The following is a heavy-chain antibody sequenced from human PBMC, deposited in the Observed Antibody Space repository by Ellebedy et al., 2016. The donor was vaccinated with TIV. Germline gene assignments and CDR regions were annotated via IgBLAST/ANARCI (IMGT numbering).Heavy chain of an antibody. Sequence: MPSETLSLTCTVSGVSISSVDYYWSWIRQPPGKGLEWIGEINHSGSTNYNPSLKSRVTISVGTSKNQFSLKLSTVTAADTAVYYCARGLQLWLECWGQGTLVTVSS. CDR3: ARGLQLWLEC. J-gene: IGHJ4*02. CDR2: INHSGST. CDR1: GVSISSVDYY. D-gene: IGHD5-18*01. V-gene: IGHV4-34*01.